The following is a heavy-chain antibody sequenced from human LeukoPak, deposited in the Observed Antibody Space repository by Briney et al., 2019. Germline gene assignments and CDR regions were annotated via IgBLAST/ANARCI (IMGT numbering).Heavy chain of an antibody. J-gene: IGHJ4*02. CDR2: LIPIFGTA. CDR1: GGTFSSYA. V-gene: IGHV1-69*15. D-gene: IGHD6-19*01. Sequence: SVKVSCKASGGTFSSYAISWVRQAPGQGLEWMGRLIPIFGTANYAQKFKGRFTITPDESTSTAYMELSSMRSEDTAVYYCARDDSSGVAFVYWGQGTLVTVSS. CDR3: ARDDSSGVAFVY.